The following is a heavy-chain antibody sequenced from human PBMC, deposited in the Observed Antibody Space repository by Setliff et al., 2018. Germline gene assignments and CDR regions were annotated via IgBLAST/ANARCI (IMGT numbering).Heavy chain of an antibody. CDR2: IYYSGST. V-gene: IGHV4-31*03. J-gene: IGHJ5*01. CDR1: GGSISSGGYY. D-gene: IGHD6-6*01. CDR3: ARGRNVAARLLDS. Sequence: SETLSLTCTVSGGSISSGGYYWSWIRQHPGKGLEWIGYIYYSGSTYYNPSLKSRVTISIDTSKDQFSLKLISMTAADTAVYYCARGRNVAARLLDSWGQGTLVTVSS.